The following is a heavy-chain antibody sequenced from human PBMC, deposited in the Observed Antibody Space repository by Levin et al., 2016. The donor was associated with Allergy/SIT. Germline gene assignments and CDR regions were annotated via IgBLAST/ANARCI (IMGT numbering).Heavy chain of an antibody. J-gene: IGHJ5*01. CDR2: ISGSGDRT. V-gene: IGHV3-23*01. D-gene: IGHD5-24*01. Sequence: GESLKISCAASGFTFSDYTMTWVRQAPGKGLEWVTDISGSGDRTYYADSVKGLFTISRDNSKNTVFLQMNSLRAQDTAVYYCAKGRWRQLLNNWFDSWGQGTLVTVSS. CDR1: GFTFSDYT. CDR3: AKGRWRQLLNNWFDS.